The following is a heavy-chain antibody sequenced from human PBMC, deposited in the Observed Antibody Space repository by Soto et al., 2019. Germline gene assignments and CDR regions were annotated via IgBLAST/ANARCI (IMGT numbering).Heavy chain of an antibody. J-gene: IGHJ6*02. CDR3: ARDQKAIAAGGNPCGYYYYGLDV. CDR1: GFTFSSFA. D-gene: IGHD6-13*01. V-gene: IGHV3-30-3*01. Sequence: PGGSLRLSCAASGFTFSSFAMHWVRQAPGKGLEWVAVISYDGSNEYYADLAKGRFTIARDNSKNTLFLQMNSLRSEATAVYYCARDQKAIAAGGNPCGYYYYGLDVWGQGTTVTVSS. CDR2: ISYDGSNE.